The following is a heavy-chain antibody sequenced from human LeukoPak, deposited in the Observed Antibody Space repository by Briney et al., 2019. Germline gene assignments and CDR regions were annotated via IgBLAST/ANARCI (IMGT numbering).Heavy chain of an antibody. D-gene: IGHD4-17*01. CDR2: ISGSGGST. CDR1: GFTFSSYA. Sequence: TGGSLRLSCAASGFTFSSYAMSWVRHAPGKGLEWVSAISGSGGSTYYADSVKGRFTISRDNSKNTLYLQMNSLRAEDTAVYYCAKDLSYGDMFDYWGQGTLVTVSS. V-gene: IGHV3-23*01. CDR3: AKDLSYGDMFDY. J-gene: IGHJ4*02.